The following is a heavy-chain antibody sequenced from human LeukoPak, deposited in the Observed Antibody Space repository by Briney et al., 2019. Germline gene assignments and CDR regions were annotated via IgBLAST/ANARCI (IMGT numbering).Heavy chain of an antibody. CDR2: INHSGST. Sequence: PSETLSLTCAVYGGSFSGYYWSWIRQPPGKGLEWIGEINHSGSTNYNPSLKSRVTISVDTSKNQFSLKLSSVTAADTAVYYCARGFRDGYNTPSPGFDYWGQGTLVTVSS. CDR1: GGSFSGYY. CDR3: ARGFRDGYNTPSPGFDY. J-gene: IGHJ4*02. V-gene: IGHV4-34*01. D-gene: IGHD5-24*01.